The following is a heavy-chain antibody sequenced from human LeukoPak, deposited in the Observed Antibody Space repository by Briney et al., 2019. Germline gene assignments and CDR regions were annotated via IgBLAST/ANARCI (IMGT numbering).Heavy chain of an antibody. CDR2: ISYDGSNK. V-gene: IGHV3-30*18. D-gene: IGHD3-22*01. CDR1: GFTFSSYG. Sequence: GGSLRLSCAASGFTFSSYGMHWVRQAPGKGLEWVAVISYDGSNKYYADSVEGRFTISRDNSKNTLYLQMNSLRAEDTAVYYCAKGYYYDSSGYYFFDYWGQGTLVTVSS. J-gene: IGHJ4*02. CDR3: AKGYYYDSSGYYFFDY.